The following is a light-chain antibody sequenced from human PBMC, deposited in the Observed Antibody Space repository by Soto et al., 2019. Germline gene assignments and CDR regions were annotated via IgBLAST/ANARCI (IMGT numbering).Light chain of an antibody. V-gene: IGKV3-15*01. Sequence: EIVITQSPATLSLSPAERATLSYRASQSVSSNLAWYQQKPGQAPRLLIYGASTRATGIPARFSGSGSGTEFTLTISSLQSEDFAVYYCQQYINWWTFGQGTKVDIK. CDR1: QSVSSN. CDR2: GAS. J-gene: IGKJ1*01. CDR3: QQYINWWT.